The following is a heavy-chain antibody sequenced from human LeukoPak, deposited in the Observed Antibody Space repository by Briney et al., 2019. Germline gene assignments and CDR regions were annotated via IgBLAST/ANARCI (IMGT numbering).Heavy chain of an antibody. CDR3: ARGNGPMVRGVIIPNWFDP. Sequence: SETLSLTCTVSGGSVGSGSYYWSWIRQPPGKGLEWIGYIYYSGSTNYNPSLKSRVTISVDTSKNQFSLKLSSVTAADTAVYYCARGNGPMVRGVIIPNWFDPWGQGTLVTVSS. CDR1: GGSVGSGSYY. CDR2: IYYSGST. D-gene: IGHD3-10*01. V-gene: IGHV4-61*01. J-gene: IGHJ5*02.